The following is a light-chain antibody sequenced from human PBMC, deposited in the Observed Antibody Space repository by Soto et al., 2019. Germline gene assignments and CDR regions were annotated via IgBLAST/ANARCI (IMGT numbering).Light chain of an antibody. CDR2: GAS. V-gene: IGKV3-15*01. CDR1: QSVGSN. J-gene: IGKJ3*01. Sequence: EVVMTQSPATLSVSPGDRATLSCRASQSVGSNLAWYQQRPGQAPRLLIYGASTRATSVPARFSGSGSGTEFTLTISSLQSEDFAIYFCQYYKHWTPLFTFGPGTKVDFK. CDR3: QYYKHWTPLFT.